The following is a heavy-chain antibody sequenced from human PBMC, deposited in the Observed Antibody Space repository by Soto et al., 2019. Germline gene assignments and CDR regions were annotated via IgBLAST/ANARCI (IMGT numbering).Heavy chain of an antibody. J-gene: IGHJ6*02. CDR1: GFTFSNYG. CDR3: ARDDEYSGNGMDV. V-gene: IGHV3-33*01. Sequence: QVQLVESGGGVVQPGRSLRLSCAASGFTFSNYGMHWVRQAPGKGREWVAVILNDGSNRYHADSVKDRFTISRDNSKNTLYLQMNSLRAEDTAVYYCARDDEYSGNGMDVWGQGTTVTVS. D-gene: IGHD3-10*01. CDR2: ILNDGSNR.